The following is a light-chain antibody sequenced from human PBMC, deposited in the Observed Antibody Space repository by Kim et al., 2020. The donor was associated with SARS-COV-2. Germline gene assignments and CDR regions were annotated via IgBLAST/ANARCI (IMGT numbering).Light chain of an antibody. CDR2: GAS. CDR1: QSVSSNY. CDR3: HQYAASPRT. V-gene: IGKV3-20*01. Sequence: SPGERAPLSCRASQSVSSNYLAWYQRKPGQAPRLLIYGASNRATDIPDRFSGSGSGTDFILTISSLGPEDFAVYYCHQYAASPRTFGQGTKVDIK. J-gene: IGKJ1*01.